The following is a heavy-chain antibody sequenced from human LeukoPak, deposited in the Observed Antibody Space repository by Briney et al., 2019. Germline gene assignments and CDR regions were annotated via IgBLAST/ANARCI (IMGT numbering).Heavy chain of an antibody. CDR2: INHSGST. V-gene: IGHV4-34*01. J-gene: IGHJ6*03. CDR3: ARGRRISGSDYYYYMDV. Sequence: SETLSLTCAVYGGSFSGDYWSWIRQPPGKGLEWSGEINHSGSTNYNPSLKSRVTISVDTSKNPFSLTLSPVTAADTAVYYCARGRRISGSDYYYYMDVWGKGTTVTVSS. D-gene: IGHD3-22*01. CDR1: GGSFSGDY.